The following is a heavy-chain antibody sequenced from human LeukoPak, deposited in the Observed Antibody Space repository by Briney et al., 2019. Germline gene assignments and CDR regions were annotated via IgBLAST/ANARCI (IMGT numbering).Heavy chain of an antibody. Sequence: GGSLRLSCAASGFTFSSYWMSWVRQAPGKGLEWVSSISSSSSYIYYADSVKGRFTISRDNAKNSLYLQMNSLRAEDTAVYYCARVHPVRGSSWTGDYWGQGTLVTVSS. V-gene: IGHV3-21*01. CDR1: GFTFSSYW. CDR3: ARVHPVRGSSWTGDY. CDR2: ISSSSSYI. J-gene: IGHJ4*02. D-gene: IGHD6-13*01.